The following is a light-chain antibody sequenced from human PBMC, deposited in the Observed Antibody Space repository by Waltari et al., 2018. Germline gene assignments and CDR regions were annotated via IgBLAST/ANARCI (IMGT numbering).Light chain of an antibody. Sequence: EIVLTQSPATLSLSPGERGTLSCRASQSVSSFLTRFQQKPGQAPRLLIYDASKRATGIPARFSGSGSGTDFTLTISSLEPEDFAVYYCQQRSNWPLTFGGGTKVEFK. CDR1: QSVSSF. V-gene: IGKV3-11*01. CDR2: DAS. CDR3: QQRSNWPLT. J-gene: IGKJ4*01.